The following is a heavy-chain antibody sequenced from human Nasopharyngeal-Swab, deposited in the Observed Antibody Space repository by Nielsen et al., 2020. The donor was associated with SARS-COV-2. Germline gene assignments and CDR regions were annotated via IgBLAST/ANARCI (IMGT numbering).Heavy chain of an antibody. Sequence: WIRQPPGKGREGIGSIYYRGSTYYNPSLKSRVTIPVDTSKDQISLKLSSVTAADTAGYYCARGDSPYSGGWDVPSGLYYYYYMDVWGKGTPVTVSS. J-gene: IGHJ6*03. D-gene: IGHD6-19*01. CDR3: ARGDSPYSGGWDVPSGLYYYYYMDV. V-gene: IGHV4-39*07. CDR2: IYYRGST.